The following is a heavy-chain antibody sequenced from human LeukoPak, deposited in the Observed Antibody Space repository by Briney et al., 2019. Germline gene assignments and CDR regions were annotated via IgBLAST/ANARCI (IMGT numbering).Heavy chain of an antibody. Sequence: GGSLRLSCAASGFTFSNAWMSWVRQAPGKGLEWVGRIKSKTDGGTTDYAAPVKGRFTISRDDSKNTLYLQMNSLKTEDTAVYYCTTGFGATITEGPNYYYYMDVWGKGTTVTVSS. J-gene: IGHJ6*03. V-gene: IGHV3-15*01. CDR2: IKSKTDGGTT. CDR1: GFTFSNAW. CDR3: TTGFGATITEGPNYYYYMDV. D-gene: IGHD5-12*01.